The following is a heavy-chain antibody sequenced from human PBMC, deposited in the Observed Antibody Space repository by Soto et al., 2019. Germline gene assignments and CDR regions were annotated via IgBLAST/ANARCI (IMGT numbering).Heavy chain of an antibody. CDR1: GFTFSSYW. D-gene: IGHD2-2*01. V-gene: IGHV3-7*01. CDR2: IKQDGSEK. Sequence: PGWSLRLSCAASGFTFSSYWMSWVRQAPGKGLEWVANIKQDGSEKYYVDSVKGRFTISRDNAKNSLYLQMNSLRAEDTAVYYCARYHVRVPAGNDYWGQGTMGTVSS. J-gene: IGHJ4*02. CDR3: ARYHVRVPAGNDY.